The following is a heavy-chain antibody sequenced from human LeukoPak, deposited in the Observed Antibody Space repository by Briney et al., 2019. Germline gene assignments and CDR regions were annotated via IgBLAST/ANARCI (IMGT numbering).Heavy chain of an antibody. CDR1: GFIFSSYW. D-gene: IGHD6-19*01. CDR2: INPDGSNM. Sequence: GGSVRLSCAASGFIFSSYWMSWVRQAPGKGVEGVADINPDGSNMLYVHSVKGRFTISRDNPKNSLYLQMNNLRAEDTAVYYCARERAVAGYGGDFDYWGQGTLVTVSS. J-gene: IGHJ4*02. V-gene: IGHV3-7*01. CDR3: ARERAVAGYGGDFDY.